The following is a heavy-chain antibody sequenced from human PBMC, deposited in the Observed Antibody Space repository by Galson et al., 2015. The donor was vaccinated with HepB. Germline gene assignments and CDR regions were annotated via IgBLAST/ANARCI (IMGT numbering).Heavy chain of an antibody. J-gene: IGHJ1*01. D-gene: IGHD3-22*01. CDR1: GYTFTSYG. V-gene: IGHV1-18*01. CDR3: ARAPQGYDSSGGGTEYFQH. CDR2: ISAYNGNT. Sequence: SVKVSCKASGYTFTSYGISWVRQAPGQGLEWMGWISAYNGNTNYAQKLQGRVTMTTDTSTSTAYMELRSLRSDDTAVYYCARAPQGYDSSGGGTEYFQHWGQGTLVTVSS.